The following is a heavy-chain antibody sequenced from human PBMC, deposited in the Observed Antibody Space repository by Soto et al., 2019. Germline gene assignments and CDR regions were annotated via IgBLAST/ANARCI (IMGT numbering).Heavy chain of an antibody. CDR2: ISGGGTST. V-gene: IGHV3-23*01. Sequence: EEQLLESGGGLVQPGGSLRLSCAASGFTFSNYGMTWVRQAPGKGLEWVSGISGGGTSTYYASSVKGRFTISRDNSKNTLYLQMNSLRTDDTALYYCAKGGVPPEWGASGDYWGQGTLVTVSS. J-gene: IGHJ4*02. CDR1: GFTFSNYG. CDR3: AKGGVPPEWGASGDY. D-gene: IGHD3-3*01.